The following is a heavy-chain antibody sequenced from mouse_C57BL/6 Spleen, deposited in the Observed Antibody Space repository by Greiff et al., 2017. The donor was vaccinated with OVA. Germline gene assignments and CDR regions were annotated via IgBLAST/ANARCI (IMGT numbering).Heavy chain of an antibody. J-gene: IGHJ4*01. D-gene: IGHD2-2*01. CDR1: GYSITSGYS. CDR2: ISYDGSN. CDR3: ARRGYAAMDY. Sequence: EVKLEESGPGLVKPSQSLSLTCSVPGYSITSGYSWNWIRQFPGNKLEWMGYISYDGSNNYNPSLKNRISITRDTSKNQFFLKLNSVTTEDTATYYCARRGYAAMDYWGQGTSVTVSS. V-gene: IGHV3-6*01.